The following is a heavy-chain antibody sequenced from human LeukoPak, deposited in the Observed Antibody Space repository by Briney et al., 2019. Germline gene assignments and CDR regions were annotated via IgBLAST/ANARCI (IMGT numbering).Heavy chain of an antibody. V-gene: IGHV1-18*04. J-gene: IGHJ4*02. CDR1: GYTFTSYG. Sequence: ASVKVSCKASGYTFTSYGISWVRQAPGQGLEWMGWISAYNGNTNYAQKLQGRVTMTTDTSTSTAYMELRSLRSDDTAVYYCARDQWNYYGSGSGENCYFDYWGQGTLVTASS. CDR3: ARDQWNYYGSGSGENCYFDY. D-gene: IGHD3-10*01. CDR2: ISAYNGNT.